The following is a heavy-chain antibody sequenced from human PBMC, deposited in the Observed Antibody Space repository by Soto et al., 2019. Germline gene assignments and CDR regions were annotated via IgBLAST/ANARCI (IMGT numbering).Heavy chain of an antibody. CDR1: GYTFTTYL. Sequence: QVQLLQSGAELRKPGASVKVSCKTSGYTFTTYLIHWVRQAPGQGLEWLGWINVDSGDTKSADEFKGRVTMTRDTSITTADMELTSLTSDDTAVYYCARGGFSYDSSGSPFDLWGQGTLVTVSS. J-gene: IGHJ5*02. CDR3: ARGGFSYDSSGSPFDL. CDR2: INVDSGDT. D-gene: IGHD3-22*01. V-gene: IGHV1-2*07.